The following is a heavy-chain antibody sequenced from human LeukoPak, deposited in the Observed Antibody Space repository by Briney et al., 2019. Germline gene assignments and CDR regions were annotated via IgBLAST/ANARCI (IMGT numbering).Heavy chain of an antibody. D-gene: IGHD3-22*01. CDR2: INWNGGST. V-gene: IGHV3-20*04. CDR1: GFTFDDYG. J-gene: IGHJ3*02. CDR3: AREASYDSSGYQGSTYDAFDI. Sequence: PGGSLRFSGAASGFTFDDYGLSWVRQAPGKGLEWVSGINWNGGSTVYADSVKGRFTISRDNAKNSLYLQMNSLRAEDTALYYCAREASYDSSGYQGSTYDAFDIWGQGTMVTVSS.